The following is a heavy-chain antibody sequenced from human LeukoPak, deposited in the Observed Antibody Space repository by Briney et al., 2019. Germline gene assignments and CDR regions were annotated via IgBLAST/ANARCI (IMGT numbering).Heavy chain of an antibody. CDR2: IIPIFGTA. CDR1: GGTFSSYA. J-gene: IGHJ5*02. V-gene: IGHV1-69*05. Sequence: SVKVSCKASGGTFSSYAISWVRQAPGQGLEWMGGIIPIFGTANYAQKFQGRVTITTDESTSTAYMELSSLRSEDTAVYYCARGGYCSSTSCQDNWFDPWGQGTLVTVSS. D-gene: IGHD2-2*01. CDR3: ARGGYCSSTSCQDNWFDP.